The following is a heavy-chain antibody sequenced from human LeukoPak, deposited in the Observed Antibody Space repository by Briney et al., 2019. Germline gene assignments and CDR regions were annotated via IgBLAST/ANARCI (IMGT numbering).Heavy chain of an antibody. Sequence: PGGSLRLSCVASGFTFSGSAIHWVRQAPGEGLEWVGRIRSRANSYVTVYGASAAGRFTISRDDSKNTAYLQMNGLKIEDTAVYYCTRHSDPYCSGANCYLDNFYGLDIWGQGTAVTVSS. V-gene: IGHV3-73*01. CDR1: GFTFSGSA. CDR2: IRSRANSYVT. J-gene: IGHJ6*02. D-gene: IGHD2-15*01. CDR3: TRHSDPYCSGANCYLDNFYGLDI.